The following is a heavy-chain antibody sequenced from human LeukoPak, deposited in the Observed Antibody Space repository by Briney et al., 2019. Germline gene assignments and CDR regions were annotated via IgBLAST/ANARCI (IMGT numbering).Heavy chain of an antibody. Sequence: SETLSLTCTVSGGSISSSSYYWGWIRQPPGKGLEWIGSIYYSGSTYYNPSLKSRVTISVDTSENQFSLKLSSVTAADTAVYYCARHVGSGSYYYYYYMDVWGKGTTVTISS. CDR2: IYYSGST. J-gene: IGHJ6*03. V-gene: IGHV4-39*01. CDR3: ARHVGSGSYYYYYYMDV. D-gene: IGHD3-10*01. CDR1: GGSISSSSYY.